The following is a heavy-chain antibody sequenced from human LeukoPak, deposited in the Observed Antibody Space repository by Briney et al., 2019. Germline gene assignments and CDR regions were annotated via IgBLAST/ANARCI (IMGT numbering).Heavy chain of an antibody. CDR3: ARGYSGYDYDY. CDR1: GFTFSTYS. CDR2: ISDSGGRT. Sequence: GGSLRLSCAASGFTFSTYSMSWVRQAPGKGLEWVSAISDSGGRTYYTDSVKGRFTISRDNSKNTLYLQMNSLRAEDTAVYYCARGYSGYDYDYWGQGTLVTVSS. J-gene: IGHJ4*02. V-gene: IGHV3-23*01. D-gene: IGHD5-12*01.